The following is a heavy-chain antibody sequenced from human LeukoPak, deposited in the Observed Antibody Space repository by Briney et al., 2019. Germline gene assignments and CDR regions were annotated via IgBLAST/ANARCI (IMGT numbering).Heavy chain of an antibody. V-gene: IGHV3-48*01. CDR1: GFTFRSYS. CDR2: IRSSSSTI. Sequence: GGSLRLSCAASGFTFRSYSMNWVRQAPGKGLEWVSYIRSSSSTIYYADSVKGRFTISRDNAQNSLYLQMNSLRAEDTAVYYCARSSRLLDFDYWGQGTLVTVSS. D-gene: IGHD2-8*02. CDR3: ARSSRLLDFDY. J-gene: IGHJ4*02.